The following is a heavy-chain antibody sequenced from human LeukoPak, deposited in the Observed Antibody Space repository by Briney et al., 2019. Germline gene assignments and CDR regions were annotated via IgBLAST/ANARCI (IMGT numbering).Heavy chain of an antibody. CDR3: ARHSPTLFPFDP. Sequence: PSETLSLTCTVSGGSTSSSSYYWGWIRQPPGKGLEWIGSIYYSGSTYYNPSLKSRVTISVDTSKNQFSLKLSSVTAADTAVYYCARHSPTLFPFDPWGQGTLVTVSS. CDR2: IYYSGST. V-gene: IGHV4-39*01. CDR1: GGSTSSSSYY. D-gene: IGHD2-21*01. J-gene: IGHJ5*02.